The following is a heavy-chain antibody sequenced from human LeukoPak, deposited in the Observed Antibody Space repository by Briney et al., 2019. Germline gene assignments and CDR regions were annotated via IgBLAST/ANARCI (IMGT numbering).Heavy chain of an antibody. J-gene: IGHJ4*02. V-gene: IGHV1-46*01. D-gene: IGHD3-16*01. Sequence: ASVKVSCKSSGYTFTSYDINWVRQAPGQGLEWMGIINPSGGSTSYAQKFQGRVTMTRDTSTSTVYMELSSLRSEDTAVYYCARDWASSGSPYDYWGQGTLVTVSS. CDR2: INPSGGST. CDR1: GYTFTSYD. CDR3: ARDWASSGSPYDY.